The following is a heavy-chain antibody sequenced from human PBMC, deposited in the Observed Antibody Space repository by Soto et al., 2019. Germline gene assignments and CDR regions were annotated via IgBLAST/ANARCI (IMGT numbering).Heavy chain of an antibody. V-gene: IGHV4-34*01. J-gene: IGHJ4*02. CDR1: GGSFSGYY. CDR3: ASGQLSNTVTTDY. Sequence: QVQLQQWGAGLLKPSETLSLTCAVYGGSFSGYYWSWIRQPPGKGLEWIGEINHSGSTNYNPSLKSRVTISVDTSKNQFSLKLSSVTAADTAVYYCASGQLSNTVTTDYWGQGTLVTVSS. D-gene: IGHD4-4*01. CDR2: INHSGST.